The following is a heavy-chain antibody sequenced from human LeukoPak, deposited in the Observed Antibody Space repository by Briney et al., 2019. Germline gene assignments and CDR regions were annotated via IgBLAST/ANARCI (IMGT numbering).Heavy chain of an antibody. Sequence: GGSLRLSCAASGFTFSSYAMNWVRQAPGKGLEWVSYVSSSSSTIYYADSVKGRFTISRDNAKNSLYLQMNSLRAEDTAVYYCASLTATATIPLDYWGQGTLVTVSS. J-gene: IGHJ4*02. D-gene: IGHD5-24*01. V-gene: IGHV3-48*04. CDR3: ASLTATATIPLDY. CDR2: VSSSSSTI. CDR1: GFTFSSYA.